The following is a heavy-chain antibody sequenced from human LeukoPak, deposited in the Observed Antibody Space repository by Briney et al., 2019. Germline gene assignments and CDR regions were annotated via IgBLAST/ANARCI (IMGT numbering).Heavy chain of an antibody. J-gene: IGHJ4*02. CDR2: IRSEIYGGTP. CDR1: GFTFGDYA. V-gene: IGHV3-49*04. CDR3: TRDQTPYY. Sequence: GGSLRLSCSTSGFTFGDYAMTWVRQAPGKGLEWVGFIRSEIYGGTPEYAASVKGRFTISRDDSKGIAYLQMNSLKTEDTAVYYCTRDQTPYYWGQGTLVTVSS.